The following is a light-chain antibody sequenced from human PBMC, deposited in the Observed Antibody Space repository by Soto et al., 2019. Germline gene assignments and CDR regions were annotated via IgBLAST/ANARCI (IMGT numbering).Light chain of an antibody. Sequence: QAVVTQESSLTVSPGETVTLTCGSSTGTVTSTHFPCWFRQKPGQAPRTLIYDTNYRYSWTPARFSGSLLGGKAALTLSGAQPEDEAEYYCLLFYTGPAVFGGGTQLTVL. J-gene: IGLJ7*01. CDR2: DTN. CDR1: TGTVTSTHF. V-gene: IGLV7-46*01. CDR3: LLFYTGPAV.